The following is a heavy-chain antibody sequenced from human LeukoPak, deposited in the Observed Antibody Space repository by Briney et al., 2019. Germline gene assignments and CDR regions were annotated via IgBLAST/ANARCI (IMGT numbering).Heavy chain of an antibody. V-gene: IGHV3-21*01. Sequence: GGSLRLSCAASGFTFSSYSMNWVRQAPGKGLELVSSISSSSSYIYYADSVKGRFTISRDNAKNSLYLQMNSLRAEDTAVYYCARDPGVAVAEQGYWGQGTLVTVSS. CDR2: ISSSSSYI. CDR3: ARDPGVAVAEQGY. CDR1: GFTFSSYS. J-gene: IGHJ4*02. D-gene: IGHD6-19*01.